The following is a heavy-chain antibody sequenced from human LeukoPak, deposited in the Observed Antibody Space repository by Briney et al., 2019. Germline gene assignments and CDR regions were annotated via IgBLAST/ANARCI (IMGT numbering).Heavy chain of an antibody. D-gene: IGHD3-10*01. CDR1: GFTFSSYS. J-gene: IGHJ4*02. CDR2: ISSTSSTI. CDR3: ARDYIWAYDY. V-gene: IGHV3-48*02. Sequence: GGSLRLSCAASGFTFSSYSMNWARQAPGKGLEWVSYISSTSSTIYYADSVKGRFTISRDNAKNSLFLQMNSLRDDDTAVYFCARDYIWAYDYWGQGTLVTVSS.